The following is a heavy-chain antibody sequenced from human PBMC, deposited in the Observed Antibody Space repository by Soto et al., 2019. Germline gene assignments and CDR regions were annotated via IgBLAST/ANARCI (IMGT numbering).Heavy chain of an antibody. CDR1: GYSFTSYW. CDR2: IYPGDSDT. D-gene: IGHD6-13*01. V-gene: IGHV5-51*01. J-gene: IGHJ6*02. CDR3: ARNSYSSRNSYYNYYGMDV. Sequence: PGESLKVSCKGAGYSFTSYWIGWVRQMPGKGLEWMGIIYPGDSDTRYSPSFQGQVTISADKSISTAYLQWSSLKASDTAMYYCARNSYSSRNSYYNYYGMDVWGQGTTVTVS.